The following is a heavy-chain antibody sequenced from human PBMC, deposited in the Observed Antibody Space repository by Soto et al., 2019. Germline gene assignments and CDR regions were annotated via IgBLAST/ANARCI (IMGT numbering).Heavy chain of an antibody. J-gene: IGHJ5*02. CDR2: IYHSGRT. V-gene: IGHV4-4*02. CDR1: GGSISSTNW. Sequence: QVQLQESGPGLVKPSGTLSLTCAVSGGSISSTNWWGWVRQPPVKGPEWIGDIYHSGRTNYNPSLKSRVTISLDKSKNQFSTTLSSVTAADTAVYYCASVIATAVHWFDPWGQGTLVTVSS. CDR3: ASVIATAVHWFDP. D-gene: IGHD6-13*01.